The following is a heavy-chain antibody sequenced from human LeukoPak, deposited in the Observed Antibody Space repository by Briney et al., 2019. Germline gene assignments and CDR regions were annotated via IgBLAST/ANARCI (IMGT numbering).Heavy chain of an antibody. CDR2: INHSGST. D-gene: IGHD1-7*01. CDR3: ARDAAGTSHRNYFYYYYMDV. CDR1: GGSFSGYY. J-gene: IGHJ6*03. V-gene: IGHV4-34*01. Sequence: SETLSLTCAVYGGSFSGYYWSWIRQPPGKGVEWIGEINHSGSTNYNPSLKSRVTISVDTSKSQSSLKLSSVTAADTAVYYCARDAAGTSHRNYFYYYYMDVWGKGTTVIVSS.